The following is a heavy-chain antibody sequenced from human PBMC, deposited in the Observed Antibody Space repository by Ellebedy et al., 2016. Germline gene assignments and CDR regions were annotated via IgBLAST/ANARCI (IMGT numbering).Heavy chain of an antibody. J-gene: IGHJ4*02. D-gene: IGHD3-10*01. V-gene: IGHV1-8*01. Sequence: ASVKVSCKASGYTFTSYDINWVRQATGQGLEWMGWMNPNSGDTGYAQKFQGRVTMTRNTSISTAYMGLSSLRSEDPAVYYCARAVYYYGSGSRFFGYWGQGTLVSVSS. CDR1: GYTFTSYD. CDR3: ARAVYYYGSGSRFFGY. CDR2: MNPNSGDT.